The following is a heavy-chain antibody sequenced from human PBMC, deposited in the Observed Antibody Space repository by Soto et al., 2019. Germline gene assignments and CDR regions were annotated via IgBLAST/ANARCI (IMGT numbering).Heavy chain of an antibody. V-gene: IGHV1-2*02. CDR2: INPNSGGT. CDR1: GYTFTGYY. Sequence: ASVKVSCKASGYTFTGYYMHWVRQAPGQGLEWMGWINPNSGGTNYAQKFQGRVTMTRDTSISTAYMELSRLRSDDTAVYHCARLETTMNEKGNQLRPRDYWGQGTLVTVSS. J-gene: IGHJ4*02. D-gene: IGHD4-17*01. CDR3: ARLETTMNEKGNQLRPRDY.